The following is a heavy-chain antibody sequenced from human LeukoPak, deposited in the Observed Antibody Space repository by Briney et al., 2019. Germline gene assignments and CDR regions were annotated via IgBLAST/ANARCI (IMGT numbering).Heavy chain of an antibody. CDR2: ISAYNGNT. V-gene: IGHV1-18*01. D-gene: IGHD3-22*01. CDR3: ARVRTTHYYDSSGYSDYFDY. Sequence: GSVKVSCKASGYTFTSYGISWVRQAPGQGLEWMGWISAYNGNTNYAQKLQGRVTMTTDTSTSTAYMELRSLRSDDTAVYYCARVRTTHYYDSSGYSDYFDYWGQGTLVTVSS. J-gene: IGHJ4*02. CDR1: GYTFTSYG.